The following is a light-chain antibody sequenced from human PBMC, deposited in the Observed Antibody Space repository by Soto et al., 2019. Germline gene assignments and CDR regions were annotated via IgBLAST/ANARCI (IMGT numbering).Light chain of an antibody. CDR1: QNINAW. J-gene: IGKJ1*01. CDR2: DVS. V-gene: IGKV1-5*01. Sequence: DIQMTQAPSTLSASVGDRVTITCRASQNINAWLAWYQQKPGKAPKLLIYDVSTLHSGVPSRFSGSASGTEFTLTISILEPDDFATYYCQQYHRYSTFGQGTRVDIK. CDR3: QQYHRYST.